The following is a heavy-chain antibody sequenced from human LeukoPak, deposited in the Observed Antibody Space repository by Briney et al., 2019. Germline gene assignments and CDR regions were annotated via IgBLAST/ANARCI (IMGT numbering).Heavy chain of an antibody. J-gene: IGHJ4*02. V-gene: IGHV4-39*01. Sequence: SETLSLTCTVSDASISSGSYYWGWIRQPPGKGLEWIGSIYYSGSTYYNPSLKSRVTISVDTSKNQFSLKLNSVTAADTAVYYCARHVRINSGTYYYHPGVIDYWGQGTLVTVSS. CDR2: IYYSGST. CDR3: ARHVRINSGTYYYHPGVIDY. CDR1: DASISSGSYY. D-gene: IGHD1-26*01.